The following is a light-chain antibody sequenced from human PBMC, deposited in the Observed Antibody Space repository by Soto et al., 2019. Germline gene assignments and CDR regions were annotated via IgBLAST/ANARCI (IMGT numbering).Light chain of an antibody. CDR2: EVS. Sequence: QAVVTQPASVSGSPGQSITISCTGTSSDVGGYNYVSWYQQHPGKAPKLMIYEVSNRPSGVSNRFSGSKSGNTASLTISGLQAEDEADYYCSSYTSSSPCVFGTGTKLTVL. CDR3: SSYTSSSPCV. CDR1: SSDVGGYNY. V-gene: IGLV2-14*01. J-gene: IGLJ1*01.